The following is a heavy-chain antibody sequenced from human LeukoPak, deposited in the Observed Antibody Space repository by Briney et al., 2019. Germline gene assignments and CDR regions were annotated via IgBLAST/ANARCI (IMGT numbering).Heavy chain of an antibody. CDR2: IYSGANT. CDR3: ARDSGSYYFDY. CDR1: GFTVSSKY. J-gene: IGHJ4*02. V-gene: IGHV3-66*01. D-gene: IGHD5-12*01. Sequence: AGGSLRLSCGASGFTVSSKYMVWVRQAPGKGLEWVSIIYSGANTDYADSVKGRFTISRDNSKNTLYLQMNSLRAEDTAVYYCARDSGSYYFDYWGQGTLVTVSS.